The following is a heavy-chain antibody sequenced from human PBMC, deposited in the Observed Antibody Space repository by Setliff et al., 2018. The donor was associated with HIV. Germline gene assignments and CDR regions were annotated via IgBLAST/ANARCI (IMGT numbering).Heavy chain of an antibody. D-gene: IGHD6-13*01. J-gene: IGHJ4*02. CDR3: GRDVHDAAADN. CDR1: GFTFSDYW. CDR2: IGRDGTVA. V-gene: IGHV3-74*01. Sequence: GGSLRLSCTAPGFTFSDYWMHWVRRGPGRGLEWVSRIGRDGTVANYADSVKGRFTISRDNARNTLFLQMNSLGVEDTALYYCGRDVHDAAADNWGRGTLVTVSS.